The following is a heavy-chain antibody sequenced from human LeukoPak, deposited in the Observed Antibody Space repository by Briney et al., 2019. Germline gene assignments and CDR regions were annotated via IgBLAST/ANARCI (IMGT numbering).Heavy chain of an antibody. J-gene: IGHJ6*03. Sequence: PGGSLRLSCAASGFTFSSHWMNWVRQAPGKGLEWIGYIYYSGSTNYNPSLKSRVTISVDTSKNQFSLKLSSVTAADTAVYYCAREVQLAGYYYYMDVWGKGTTVTVSS. CDR1: GFTFSSHW. CDR2: IYYSGST. V-gene: IGHV4-59*11. D-gene: IGHD6-6*01. CDR3: AREVQLAGYYYYMDV.